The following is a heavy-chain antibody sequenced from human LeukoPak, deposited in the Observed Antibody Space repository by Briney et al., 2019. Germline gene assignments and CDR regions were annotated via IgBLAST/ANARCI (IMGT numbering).Heavy chain of an antibody. CDR2: ISSSGSTI. Sequence: GGSLRLSCAASGFTFSSYEMNWVRQAPGKGLEWVSYISSSGSTIYYADSVKGRFTISRDNSKNTLYLQMNSLRAEDTAVYYCAKDRWLRLPESSFMYYWGQGTLVTVSS. CDR3: AKDRWLRLPESSFMYY. J-gene: IGHJ4*02. CDR1: GFTFSSYE. V-gene: IGHV3-48*03. D-gene: IGHD5-12*01.